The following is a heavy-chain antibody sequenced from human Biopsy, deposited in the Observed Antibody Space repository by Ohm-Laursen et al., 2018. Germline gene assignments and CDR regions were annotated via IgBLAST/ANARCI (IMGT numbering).Heavy chain of an antibody. V-gene: IGHV4-31*01. CDR3: ARGDYFDSNGYFWFDP. Sequence: ILSLTCTVSGGSISSGGSYWSWIRQRPGKGLEWIGYIFNSANTYYNPSLKNLITISGDTSKNQFSLKLNSVTAADTAVYYCARGDYFDSNGYFWFDPWGQGTLVIVSS. J-gene: IGHJ5*02. D-gene: IGHD3-22*01. CDR1: GGSISSGGSY. CDR2: IFNSANT.